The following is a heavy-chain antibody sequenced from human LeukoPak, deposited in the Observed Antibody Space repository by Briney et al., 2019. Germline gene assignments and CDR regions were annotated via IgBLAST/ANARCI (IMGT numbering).Heavy chain of an antibody. V-gene: IGHV1-69*05. CDR1: GGTFSSYA. CDR3: ARDAPIAAADYYYYYMDV. Sequence: ASVKVSCKASGGTFSSYAISWVRQAPGQGLEWMGGIIPIFGTANYAQKFQGRVTITTDESTSTAYMELSSLRSEDTAVYYCARDAPIAAADYYYYYMDVWGKGTTVTVSS. CDR2: IIPIFGTA. J-gene: IGHJ6*03. D-gene: IGHD6-13*01.